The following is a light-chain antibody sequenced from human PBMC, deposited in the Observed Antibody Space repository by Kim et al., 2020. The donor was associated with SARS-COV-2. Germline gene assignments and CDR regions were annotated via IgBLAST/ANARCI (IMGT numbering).Light chain of an antibody. CDR2: GAS. CDR3: QQTYSIPT. V-gene: IGKV1-39*01. J-gene: IGKJ1*01. CDR1: QTVGSH. Sequence: DIQMTQSPLSLSASVGDTVTITCRASQTVGSHLNWFLHKPGKVPKLLIFGASNLQRGAPSRFSASGSGTDFTLTISSLQPEDFVTYYCQQTYSIPTFGPGTKVDIK.